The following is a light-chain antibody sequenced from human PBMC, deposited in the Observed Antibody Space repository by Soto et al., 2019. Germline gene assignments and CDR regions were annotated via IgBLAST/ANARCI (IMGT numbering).Light chain of an antibody. J-gene: IGKJ4*01. CDR3: IHPNIYPLT. CDR1: QDIRND. CDR2: ATS. Sequence: MYMSVSSLSAYVGDRVTITCRASQDIRNDLGWYQQKPGKAPKRLIYATSSLQSGVPSRFSGSGSGTEFTLTISCLQAEDFTTYCCIHPNIYPLTSGG. V-gene: IGKV1-17*01.